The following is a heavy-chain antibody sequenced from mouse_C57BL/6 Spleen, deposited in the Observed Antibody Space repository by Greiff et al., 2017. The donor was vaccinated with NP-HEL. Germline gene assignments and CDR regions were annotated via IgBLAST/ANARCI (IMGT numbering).Heavy chain of an antibody. CDR1: GYTFTDYY. D-gene: IGHD2-4*01. J-gene: IGHJ3*01. Sequence: EVQLQQSGPELVKPGASVKISCKASGYTFTDYYMNWVKQSHGKSLEWIGDINPNNGGTSYNQKFKGKATLTVDKSSSTAYMELRSLTSEDSAVYYCASFYYDYDGFAYWGQRTLVTVSA. CDR3: ASFYYDYDGFAY. V-gene: IGHV1-26*01. CDR2: INPNNGGT.